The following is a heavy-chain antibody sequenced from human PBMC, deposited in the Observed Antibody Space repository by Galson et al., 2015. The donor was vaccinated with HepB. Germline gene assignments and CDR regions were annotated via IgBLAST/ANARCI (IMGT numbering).Heavy chain of an antibody. CDR2: INPNSGGT. D-gene: IGHD3-22*01. V-gene: IGHV1-2*02. CDR1: GYTFTGYY. CDR3: ARGRAHRITMIVVVITGRPSSFDY. Sequence: SVKVSCKASGYTFTGYYMHWVRQAPGQGLEWMGWINPNSGGTNYAQKFQGRVTMTRDTSISTAYMELSRLRSDDTAVYYCARGRAHRITMIVVVITGRPSSFDYWGQGTLVTVSS. J-gene: IGHJ4*02.